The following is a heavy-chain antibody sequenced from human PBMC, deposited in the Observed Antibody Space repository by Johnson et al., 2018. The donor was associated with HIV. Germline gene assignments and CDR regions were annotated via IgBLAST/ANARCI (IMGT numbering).Heavy chain of an antibody. CDR2: ISWNSANI. CDR3: AKDIHMVAPRRAFDI. D-gene: IGHD2-15*01. Sequence: VQLVESGGGLIQPGGSLRLSCAVSGFSFDDYAMHWVRQAPGKGPEWVSGISWNSANIGYADSVKGRFTISRDHAKKSLYLQMNSLRAEDTALYYCAKDIHMVAPRRAFDIWGQGTMVIVTS. CDR1: GFSFDDYA. V-gene: IGHV3-9*01. J-gene: IGHJ3*02.